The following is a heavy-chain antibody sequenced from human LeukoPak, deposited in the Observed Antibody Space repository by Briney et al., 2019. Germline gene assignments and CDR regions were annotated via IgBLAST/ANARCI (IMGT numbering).Heavy chain of an antibody. D-gene: IGHD4-23*01. Sequence: ASVKVSCKASGYTFTGYYMHWVRQAPGQGLEWMGWINPNSGGTNYAQKFQGRVTMTRDTSISTAYMELSRLRSDDPAVYYCARTAVATLGSDYYYMDVWGKGTTVTVSS. CDR1: GYTFTGYY. CDR2: INPNSGGT. CDR3: ARTAVATLGSDYYYMDV. J-gene: IGHJ6*03. V-gene: IGHV1-2*02.